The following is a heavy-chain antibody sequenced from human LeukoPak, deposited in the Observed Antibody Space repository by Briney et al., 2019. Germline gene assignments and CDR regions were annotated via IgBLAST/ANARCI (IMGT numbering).Heavy chain of an antibody. D-gene: IGHD3-10*01. V-gene: IGHV1-3*01. CDR1: GYTFTSYA. Sequence: VASVKVSCKASGYTFTSYAMHWVRQAPGQRLEWMGWSNAGNGNTKYSQKFQGRVTITRDTSASTAYMELSSLRSEDTAVYYCARAPSFYYGSGSYQDYWGQGTLVTVSS. J-gene: IGHJ4*02. CDR2: SNAGNGNT. CDR3: ARAPSFYYGSGSYQDY.